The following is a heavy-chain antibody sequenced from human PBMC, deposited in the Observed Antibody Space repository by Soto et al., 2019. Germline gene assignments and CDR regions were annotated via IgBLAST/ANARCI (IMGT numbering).Heavy chain of an antibody. CDR2: ISKSGGTT. CDR3: VREGHYYFDY. J-gene: IGHJ4*02. CDR1: GFTFSAYE. Sequence: QPGGSLRLSCAASGFTFSAYEMHWVRQAPGQGLEWVSYISKSGGTTYYADSVKGRFTISRDDAKNSVYLQMSSLRPEDMAVYKCVREGHYYFDYWGQGAMVTV. V-gene: IGHV3-48*03.